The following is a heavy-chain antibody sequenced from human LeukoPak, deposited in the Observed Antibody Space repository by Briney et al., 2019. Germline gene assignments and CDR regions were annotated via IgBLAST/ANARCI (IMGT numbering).Heavy chain of an antibody. CDR3: AKPYYYDSSGYYWYFDY. CDR1: GFTFSSCA. D-gene: IGHD3-22*01. CDR2: ISGSGGST. Sequence: GGSLRLSCAASGFTFSSCAMSWVRQAPGKGLEWVSAISGSGGSTYYADSVKGRFTISRDNSKNTLYLQMNSLRAEDTAVYYCAKPYYYDSSGYYWYFDYWGQGTLVTVSS. V-gene: IGHV3-23*01. J-gene: IGHJ4*02.